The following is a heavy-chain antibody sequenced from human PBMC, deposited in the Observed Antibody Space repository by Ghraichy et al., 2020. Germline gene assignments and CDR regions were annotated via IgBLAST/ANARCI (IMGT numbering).Heavy chain of an antibody. D-gene: IGHD6-19*01. J-gene: IGHJ6*02. Sequence: ASVKVSCKVSGYTLTELSMHWVRQAPGKGLEWMGGFDPEDGETIYAQKFQGRVTMTEDTSTDTAYMELSSLRSEDTAVYYCATPGIAVAGAVYYYYYGMDVWGQGTTVTVSS. CDR1: GYTLTELS. CDR2: FDPEDGET. CDR3: ATPGIAVAGAVYYYYYGMDV. V-gene: IGHV1-24*01.